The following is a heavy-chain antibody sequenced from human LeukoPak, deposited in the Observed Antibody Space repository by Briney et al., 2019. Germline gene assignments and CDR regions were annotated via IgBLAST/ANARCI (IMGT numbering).Heavy chain of an antibody. CDR1: GGSFSGYY. CDR3: ARIPGDIVVVPAASALAV. V-gene: IGHV4-34*01. Sequence: SETLSLTRAVYGGSFSGYYWSWIRQPPGKGLEWIGEINHSGSTNYNPSLKSRVTISVDTSKNQFSLKLSSVTAADTAVYYCARIPGDIVVVPAASALAVWGKGTTVTVSS. CDR2: INHSGST. D-gene: IGHD2-2*01. J-gene: IGHJ6*04.